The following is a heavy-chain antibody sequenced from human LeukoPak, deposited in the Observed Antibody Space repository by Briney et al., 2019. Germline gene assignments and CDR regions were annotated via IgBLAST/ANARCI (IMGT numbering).Heavy chain of an antibody. J-gene: IGHJ4*02. CDR2: ISSSSSPT. CDR3: ARDPGDY. D-gene: IGHD3-10*01. Sequence: GGSLRLSCAASGFTFSSYSMNWVRQAPGKGLEWVSYISSSSSPTYYADSVKGRFTISRDNAKNSLYLQMNSLRDDDTAVYYCARDPGDYWGQGTLVTVSS. CDR1: GFTFSSYS. V-gene: IGHV3-48*02.